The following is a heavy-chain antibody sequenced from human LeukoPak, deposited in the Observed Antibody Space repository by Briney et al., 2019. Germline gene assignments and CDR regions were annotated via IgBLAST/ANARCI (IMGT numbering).Heavy chain of an antibody. CDR2: ISRASESI. CDR1: GFTLNTYS. Sequence: GGSLRLSCAASGFTLNTYSMSWVRQAPGKGLEWVSIISRASESIFYADSVKGRFTISRDNAKNSLYLQMNGLRAEDTALYYCARSQGVRGYSYGYDYYYYYMDVWGKGTTVTVSS. J-gene: IGHJ6*03. V-gene: IGHV3-21*04. CDR3: ARSQGVRGYSYGYDYYYYYMDV. D-gene: IGHD5-18*01.